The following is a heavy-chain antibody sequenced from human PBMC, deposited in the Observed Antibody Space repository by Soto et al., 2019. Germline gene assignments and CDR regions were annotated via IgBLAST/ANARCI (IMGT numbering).Heavy chain of an antibody. J-gene: IGHJ4*02. CDR2: IRVRNGDT. D-gene: IGHD3-10*01. V-gene: IGHV1-18*01. Sequence: QVQFVQSGAEVKEPGDSVKVSCRASGYIFTSNDITWVRQAPGQGLEWMGWIRVRNGDTHYAPKFRGRVTVTRDTSTSSAYMELRSLRSDDPAGYYCARESRTWVDGVIGPGDYWGQGTLVTVSS. CDR3: ARESRTWVDGVIGPGDY. CDR1: GYIFTSND.